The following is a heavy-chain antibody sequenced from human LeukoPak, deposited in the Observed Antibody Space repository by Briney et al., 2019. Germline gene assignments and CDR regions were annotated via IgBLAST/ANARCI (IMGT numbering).Heavy chain of an antibody. V-gene: IGHV4-34*01. J-gene: IGHJ5*02. CDR3: ARGYNWNDGNWFDP. CDR2: INHSEST. D-gene: IGHD1-1*01. Sequence: PSETLSLTCVVYGGSFRGYYWSWIRQPPGKGREWIGEINHSESTNYSPSLKSRVTISLDTSKNQFSLKLSPVTAADTAAYYCARGYNWNDGNWFDPWGQGTLVTVSS. CDR1: GGSFRGYY.